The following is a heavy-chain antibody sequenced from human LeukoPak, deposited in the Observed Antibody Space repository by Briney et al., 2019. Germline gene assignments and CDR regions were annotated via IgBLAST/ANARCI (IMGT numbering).Heavy chain of an antibody. Sequence: SETLSLTCTVSGGSISSYYWSWIRHPPGKGLEWIGYIYYSGSTNYNPSLKSRVTISVDTSKNQFSLKLSSVTAADTAVYYCARSGYSSSWYLNYWGQGTLVTVSS. V-gene: IGHV4-59*01. CDR1: GGSISSYY. CDR3: ARSGYSSSWYLNY. D-gene: IGHD6-13*01. CDR2: IYYSGST. J-gene: IGHJ4*02.